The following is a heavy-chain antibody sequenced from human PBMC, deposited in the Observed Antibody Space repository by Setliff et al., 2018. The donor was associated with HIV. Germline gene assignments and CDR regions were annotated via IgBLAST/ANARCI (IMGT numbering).Heavy chain of an antibody. CDR3: ARGRGGYFGGGRYYNLPYFDS. D-gene: IGHD2-15*01. J-gene: IGHJ4*02. CDR2: LYFGDSDP. Sequence: PGESLKISCKTSGSSLSTYWVGWVRQMPGKGLEWLGILYFGDSDPKYNPSFEGQVTISADKSIKTAFLQWRSLKTSDTAIYYCARGRGGYFGGGRYYNLPYFDSWGQGTLVTVSS. CDR1: GSSLSTYW. V-gene: IGHV5-51*01.